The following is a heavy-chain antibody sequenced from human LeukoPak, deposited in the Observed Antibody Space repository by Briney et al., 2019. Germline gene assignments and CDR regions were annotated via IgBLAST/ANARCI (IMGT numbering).Heavy chain of an antibody. J-gene: IGHJ3*02. CDR3: AKDSVYGGWGNAFDI. Sequence: PGGSLRLSCAASGFTFSDYYMIWIRQAPGKGLEWVSFLRYDGSSKFYTDSVQGRFTISRDNSKNTLYLQMNSLRVEDAAVYYCAKDSVYGGWGNAFDIWGQGTMVTVSS. V-gene: IGHV3-30*02. CDR2: LRYDGSSK. CDR1: GFTFSDYY. D-gene: IGHD3-16*01.